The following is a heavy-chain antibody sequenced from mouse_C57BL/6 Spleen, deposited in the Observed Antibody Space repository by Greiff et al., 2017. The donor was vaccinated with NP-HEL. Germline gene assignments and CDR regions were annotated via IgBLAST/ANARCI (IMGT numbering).Heavy chain of an antibody. D-gene: IGHD2-4*01. J-gene: IGHJ3*01. CDR1: GYTFPSYW. CDR2: IDPSDSET. V-gene: IGHV1-52*01. Sequence: QVQLKQPGAELVRPGSSVKLSCKASGYTFPSYWMHWVKQRPIQGLEWIGNIDPSDSETHYNQKFKDKATLTVDKSSSTAYMQLSSLTSEDSAVYYCARLYYDYSAWFAYWGQGTLVTVSA. CDR3: ARLYYDYSAWFAY.